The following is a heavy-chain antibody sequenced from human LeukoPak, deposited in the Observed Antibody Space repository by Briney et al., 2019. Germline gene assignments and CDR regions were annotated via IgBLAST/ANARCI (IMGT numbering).Heavy chain of an antibody. V-gene: IGHV4-38-2*02. CDR3: ARVIYDILTGSLYDAFDI. CDR2: IYHSGGT. CDR1: GYSISSGYY. D-gene: IGHD3-9*01. Sequence: SETLSLTCTVSGYSISSGYYWGWIRQPPGKGLEWIGSIYHSGGTYYNPSLKSRVTISVDTSKNQFSLKLSSVTAADTAVYYCARVIYDILTGSLYDAFDIWGQGTMVTVSS. J-gene: IGHJ3*02.